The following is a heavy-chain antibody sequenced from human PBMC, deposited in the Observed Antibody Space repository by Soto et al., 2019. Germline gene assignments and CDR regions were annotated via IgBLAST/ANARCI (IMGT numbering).Heavy chain of an antibody. CDR1: GFTFSAYY. CDR2: ISDSGSLT. V-gene: IGHV3-11*01. D-gene: IGHD1-26*01. J-gene: IGHJ4*02. CDR3: ARALVLGVGALSQ. Sequence: QVQLVESGGGLVKPEVSLRLSCAASGFTFSAYYMSWIRQAPGKGLEWVSYISDSGSLTHYGDSVKGRFNISRDNAKASLYLQMDSLRAEDTAIYYCARALVLGVGALSQWGQGTLVTVSS.